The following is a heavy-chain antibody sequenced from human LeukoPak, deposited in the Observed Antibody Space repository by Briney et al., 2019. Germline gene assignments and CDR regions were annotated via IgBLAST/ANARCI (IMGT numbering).Heavy chain of an antibody. CDR2: ISGYNGNT. V-gene: IGHV1-18*01. CDR1: GYTFTSYG. CDR3: ARDLKRGYSSGRYSWGTGSSNDY. D-gene: IGHD6-19*01. J-gene: IGHJ4*02. Sequence: ASVKVSCKASGYTFTSYGISWVRQAPGQGLEWMGWISGYNGNTNYAQQKLQGRVTMTTDTSTSTAYMELRSLRSDDTAVYYCARDLKRGYSSGRYSWGTGSSNDYWGQGTLVTVSS.